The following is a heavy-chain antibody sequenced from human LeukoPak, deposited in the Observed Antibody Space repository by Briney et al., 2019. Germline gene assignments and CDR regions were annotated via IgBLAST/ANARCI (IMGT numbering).Heavy chain of an antibody. CDR3: ASSTSSTSEYDY. D-gene: IGHD2-2*01. V-gene: IGHV3-21*01. Sequence: GGSLRLSCAASGFTFSSYSMNWVRQAPGKGLEWVSSISSSSSYIYYADSVKGRFTISRDNAKNSLYLQMNSLRAEGTAVYYCASSTSSTSEYDYWGQGTLVTVSS. CDR2: ISSSSSYI. CDR1: GFTFSSYS. J-gene: IGHJ4*02.